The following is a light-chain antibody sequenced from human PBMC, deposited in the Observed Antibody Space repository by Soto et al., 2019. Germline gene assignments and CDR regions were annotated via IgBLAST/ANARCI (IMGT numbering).Light chain of an antibody. CDR1: QSVGSD. CDR3: QQYNSWPLT. CDR2: DIF. J-gene: IGKJ4*01. Sequence: EIVMTQSPATLSVSPRERATLSCRASQSVGSDLAWYQQKPGQAPRLVIYDIFTRGTGVPTRISGSGSGTEFTLTISSLQSEDFAVYYCQQYNSWPLTFGGGTKVDIK. V-gene: IGKV3D-15*01.